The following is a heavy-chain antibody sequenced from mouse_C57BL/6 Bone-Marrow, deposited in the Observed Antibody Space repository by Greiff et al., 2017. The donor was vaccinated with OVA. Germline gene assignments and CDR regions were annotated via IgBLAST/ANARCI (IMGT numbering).Heavy chain of an antibody. CDR1: GFSFNTYA. D-gene: IGHD2-4*01. J-gene: IGHJ1*03. Sequence: EVMLVESGGGLVQPKGSLKLSCAASGFSFNTYAMNWVRQAPGKGLEWVARIRSKSNNYATYYADSVKDRFTISRDDSESMLYLQMNNLKTEDTAMYYCVRHEVYYDYEGYFDVWGTGTTVTVSS. V-gene: IGHV10-1*01. CDR3: VRHEVYYDYEGYFDV. CDR2: IRSKSNNYAT.